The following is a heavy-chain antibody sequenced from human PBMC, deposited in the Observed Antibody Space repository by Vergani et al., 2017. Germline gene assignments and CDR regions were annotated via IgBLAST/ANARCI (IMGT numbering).Heavy chain of an antibody. CDR3: ARDHRDYNNYPGIFDI. Sequence: QVQLVESGGGLVKPGGSLRLSCAASGFSFSDHYMTWIRQAPGKGLEWVSYISNSGNTIEYADSVKGRFSISRDNAKSSLFLQMDSLRAEDTAVYYCARDHRDYNNYPGIFDIWRQRSMVTVSS. CDR1: GFSFSDHY. J-gene: IGHJ3*02. CDR2: ISNSGNTI. V-gene: IGHV3-11*01. D-gene: IGHD5-24*01.